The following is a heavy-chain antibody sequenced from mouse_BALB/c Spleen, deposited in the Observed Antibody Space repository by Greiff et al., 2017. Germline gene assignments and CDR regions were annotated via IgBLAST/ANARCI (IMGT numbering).Heavy chain of an antibody. CDR2: IHYSGST. V-gene: IGHV3-1*02. J-gene: IGHJ3*01. CDR3: ARRELGLAY. D-gene: IGHD4-1*01. Sequence: EVKLMESGPDLVKPSQSLSLTCTVTGYSITSGYSWHWIRQLPGNKLEWMGYIHYSGSTNYNPSLKSRISITRDTSKNQFFLQLNSVTTVDTATYYCARRELGLAYWGQGTLVTVSA. CDR1: GYSITSGYS.